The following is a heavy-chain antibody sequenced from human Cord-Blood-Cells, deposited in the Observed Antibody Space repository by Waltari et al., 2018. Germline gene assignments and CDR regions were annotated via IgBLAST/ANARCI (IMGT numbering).Heavy chain of an antibody. V-gene: IGHV1-69*01. CDR1: GGTFSSYA. CDR2: VSPIFGTA. CDR3: ARGYSGSPYYFDY. Sequence: QVQLVQSGAEVKKPGSSVKVSCKASGGTFSSYAISWVRQAPGQGLEWMGEVSPIFGTANYAQKSQGRVTITADESTSTAYMELSSLRSEDTAVYYCARGYSGSPYYFDYWGQGTLVTVSS. D-gene: IGHD1-26*01. J-gene: IGHJ4*02.